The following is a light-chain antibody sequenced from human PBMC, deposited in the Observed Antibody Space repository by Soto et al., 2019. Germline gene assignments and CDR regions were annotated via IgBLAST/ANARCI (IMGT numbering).Light chain of an antibody. CDR1: QSISTY. Sequence: DIQMTQSPSSLSASVGDRVTITCRASQSISTYLNWYQQKPGKAPNLLIFAASTLQSVVQSRFSGSGSGTDFTLTIRSLQPEDFATYYCQQSYTAPLTFGGGTKVDIK. CDR3: QQSYTAPLT. CDR2: AAS. V-gene: IGKV1-39*01. J-gene: IGKJ4*01.